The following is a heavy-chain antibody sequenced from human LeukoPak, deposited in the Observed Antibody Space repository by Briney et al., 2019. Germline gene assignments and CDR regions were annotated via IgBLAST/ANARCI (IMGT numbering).Heavy chain of an antibody. CDR3: ARAWAWSYGVFAFFDY. Sequence: PSETLSLTCAAYGGSFSGYYWSWIRQPPGKGLEWIGEINHSGSTNYNPSLKSRVTISVDTSKNQFSLKLSSVTAADTAVYYCARAWAWSYGVFAFFDYWGQGTLVTVSS. CDR1: GGSFSGYY. CDR2: INHSGST. J-gene: IGHJ4*02. D-gene: IGHD1-26*01. V-gene: IGHV4-34*01.